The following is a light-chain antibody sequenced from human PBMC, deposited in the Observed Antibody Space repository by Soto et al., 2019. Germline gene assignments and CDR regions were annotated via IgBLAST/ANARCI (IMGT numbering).Light chain of an antibody. J-gene: IGLJ7*01. CDR3: CSHAGAHVV. CDR1: SSDIGSYNF. CDR2: EGS. V-gene: IGLV2-23*01. Sequence: QSALTRPASVSGSPGQSITISCTGSSSDIGSYNFGSWYQQHVGKAPKLMTYEGSKRPSGVSDRFSASESGNTVSLTSSGLQAQVESDYSCCSHAGAHVVCGRGTQLTVL.